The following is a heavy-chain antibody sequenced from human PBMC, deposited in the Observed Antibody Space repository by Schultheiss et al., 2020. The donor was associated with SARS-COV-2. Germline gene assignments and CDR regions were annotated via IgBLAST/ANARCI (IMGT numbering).Heavy chain of an antibody. D-gene: IGHD2-2*02. Sequence: GGSLRLSCAASGFTFSSYSMNWVRQAPGKGLEWVSYISSSSSTIYYADSVKGRFTISRDNSKNTLYLQMNSLRAEDTAVYYCARDWSCSSTSCYTDGYNWFDPWGQGTLVTVSS. V-gene: IGHV3-48*01. J-gene: IGHJ5*02. CDR1: GFTFSSYS. CDR2: ISSSSSTI. CDR3: ARDWSCSSTSCYTDGYNWFDP.